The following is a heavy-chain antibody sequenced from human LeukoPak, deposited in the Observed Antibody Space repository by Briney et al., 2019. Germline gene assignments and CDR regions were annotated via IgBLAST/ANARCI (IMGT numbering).Heavy chain of an antibody. CDR3: AKVRDSSGYYFGPFEY. V-gene: IGHV3-23*01. CDR1: GFTFSSYA. Sequence: GGSLRLSCAASGFTFSSYAMSWVRQAPGKGLEGVSAISGSGGSTYYADSVKGRFTISRDNSKNTLYLQMNSLRAEDTAVYYCAKVRDSSGYYFGPFEYWGQGTLVTVSS. CDR2: ISGSGGST. J-gene: IGHJ4*02. D-gene: IGHD3-22*01.